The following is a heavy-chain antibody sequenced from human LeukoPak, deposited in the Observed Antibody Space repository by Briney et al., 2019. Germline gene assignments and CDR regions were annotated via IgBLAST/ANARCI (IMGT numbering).Heavy chain of an antibody. Sequence: ASVKVSCKASGYTFTGHYIHWVRQAPGQGLEWMGWINPNSGVTNYARKFQGRVTMTRDTSISTAYMELSSLRSDDTAVYYCARDSGASHLDYWGQETLVTVSS. D-gene: IGHD2-15*01. CDR1: GYTFTGHY. CDR3: ARDSGASHLDY. V-gene: IGHV1-2*02. CDR2: INPNSGVT. J-gene: IGHJ4*02.